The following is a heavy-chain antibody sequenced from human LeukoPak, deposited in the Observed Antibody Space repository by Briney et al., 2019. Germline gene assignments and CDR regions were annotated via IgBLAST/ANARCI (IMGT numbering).Heavy chain of an antibody. CDR2: IKPDGSVI. J-gene: IGHJ4*02. V-gene: IGHV3-7*01. CDR3: TTDAATTNY. D-gene: IGHD5-12*01. CDR1: GFTFSNYW. Sequence: PGGSLRLSCAASGFTFSNYWMAWVRQAPGRGLEWVASIKPDGSVIYYGDSVKGRFTLSRDNTKNALHLQMNSLRAEDTAMYYCTTDAATTNYWGQGTLVTVSS.